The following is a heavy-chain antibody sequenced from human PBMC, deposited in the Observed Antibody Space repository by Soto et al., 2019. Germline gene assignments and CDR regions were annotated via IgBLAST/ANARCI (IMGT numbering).Heavy chain of an antibody. D-gene: IGHD3-22*01. Sequence: QVQLVESGGGVVQPGRSLRLSCAASGLTFSTFAMHWVRQAPGKGLDWVAVISYDGSNKYYADSVKGRFTISRDNSKNTLYLQMNSLTSEDTAVYYCAREPAGGSGHYYLFDYWGQGTLVTVSS. CDR1: GLTFSTFA. CDR3: AREPAGGSGHYYLFDY. CDR2: ISYDGSNK. V-gene: IGHV3-30-3*01. J-gene: IGHJ4*02.